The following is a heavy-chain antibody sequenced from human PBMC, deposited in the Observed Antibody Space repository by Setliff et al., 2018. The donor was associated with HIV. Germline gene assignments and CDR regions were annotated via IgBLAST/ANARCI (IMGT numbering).Heavy chain of an antibody. Sequence: PSETLSLSCAASGFTFSSYWVNWVRQPPGKGLEWIGKISHSGSTNYNPSLKSRVSISVDTSKKQFSLKLSSVSAADTAVYYCARAADYHDSSGYWAPPRYFDYWGQGTLVTVS. CDR2: ISHSGST. CDR1: GFTFSSYW. D-gene: IGHD3-22*01. J-gene: IGHJ4*02. CDR3: ARAADYHDSSGYWAPPRYFDY. V-gene: IGHV4-34*01.